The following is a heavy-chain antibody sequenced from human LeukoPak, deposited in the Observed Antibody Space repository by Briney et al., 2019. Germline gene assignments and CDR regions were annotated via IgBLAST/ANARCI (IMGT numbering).Heavy chain of an antibody. V-gene: IGHV4-61*02. CDR2: IYTSGST. CDR3: AGHGGDYGGIPYFDY. CDR1: GVSISSGSYY. J-gene: IGHJ4*02. Sequence: SQTLSLTCTVSGVSISSGSYYWSWIRQPAGMGLEWIGRIYTSGSTYYNPSLKSRVTMSVDTSKNQFSLQLSSVTAADTAVYYCAGHGGDYGGIPYFDYWGQGTLVTVSS. D-gene: IGHD4-23*01.